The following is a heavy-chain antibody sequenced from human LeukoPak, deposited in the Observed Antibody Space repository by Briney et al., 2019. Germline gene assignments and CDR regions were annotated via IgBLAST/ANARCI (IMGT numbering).Heavy chain of an antibody. CDR2: INHSGST. CDR1: GGSFSGYY. D-gene: IGHD4-17*01. CDR3: ARASYGDYGY. V-gene: IGHV4-34*01. Sequence: SETLSHTCAVYGGSFSGYYWSWIRQPPGKGLEWIGEINHSGSTNYNPSLKSRVTISVDTSKNQFSLKLSSVTAADTAVYYCARASYGDYGYWGQGTLVTVSS. J-gene: IGHJ4*02.